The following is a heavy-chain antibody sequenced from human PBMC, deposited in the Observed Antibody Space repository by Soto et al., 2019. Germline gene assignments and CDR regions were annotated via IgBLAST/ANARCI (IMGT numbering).Heavy chain of an antibody. V-gene: IGHV3-30*18. J-gene: IGHJ4*02. CDR2: ISYDGSNK. CDR1: GFTFSSYG. CDR3: AKGPYDYGDYIDY. D-gene: IGHD4-17*01. Sequence: QVQLVESGGGVVQPGRSLRLSCAASGFTFSSYGMHWVRQAPGKGLEWGAVISYDGSNKYYADSVKGRFTISRDNSKNTLYLQMNSLRAEDTAVYYCAKGPYDYGDYIDYWGQGTLVTVSS.